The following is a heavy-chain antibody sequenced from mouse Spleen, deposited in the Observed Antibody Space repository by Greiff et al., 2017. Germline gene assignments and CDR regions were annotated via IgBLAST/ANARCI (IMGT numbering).Heavy chain of an antibody. CDR3: ARQYCSRSSSYAMDY. CDR2: ISSGGSYT. J-gene: IGHJ4*01. V-gene: IGHV5-9-3*01. D-gene: IGHD1-1*01. CDR1: GFTFSGYA. Sequence: EVKLLQSGGGLVKPGASVKLSCAASGFTFSGYAMPWVRQTPEQRLEWVATISSGGSYTYYPDSVQGRFTISRDNATNTLYLQMSSLRSEDTAVYYCARQYCSRSSSYAMDYWGQGTSVTVSS.